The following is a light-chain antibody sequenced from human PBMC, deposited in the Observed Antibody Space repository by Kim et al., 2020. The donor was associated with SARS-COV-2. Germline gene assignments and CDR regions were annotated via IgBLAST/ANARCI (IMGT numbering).Light chain of an antibody. J-gene: IGKJ2*03. CDR1: QSVGSSL. CDR3: QQYGSSPYS. CDR2: EAF. V-gene: IGKV3-20*01. Sequence: LSPGARATLSCRASQSVGSSLLAWYQQKPGQAPRLLIYEAFKRVAGIPDRFSGSGSGTDFTLTISRPEPEDFAMYYCQQYGSSPYSFGQGTKLEI.